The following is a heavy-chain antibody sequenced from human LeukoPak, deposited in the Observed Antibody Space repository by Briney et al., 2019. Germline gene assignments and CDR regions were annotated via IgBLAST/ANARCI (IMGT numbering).Heavy chain of an antibody. CDR2: ISAYSGYT. Sequence: ASVKVSCKASGYSFTSYDFNWVRQAPGQGLEWMGWISAYSGYTNYAQNLQGKFTMTTDTSTSTAYMELRSLTSDDTAVYFCARAPARYYDFWSGSQGDYWGQGTLVTVSS. CDR3: ARAPARYYDFWSGSQGDY. V-gene: IGHV1-18*01. CDR1: GYSFTSYD. D-gene: IGHD3-3*01. J-gene: IGHJ4*02.